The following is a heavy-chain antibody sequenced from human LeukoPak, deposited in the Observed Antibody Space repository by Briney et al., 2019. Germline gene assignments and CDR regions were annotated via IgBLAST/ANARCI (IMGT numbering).Heavy chain of an antibody. CDR1: GFSFSDYA. J-gene: IGHJ4*02. V-gene: IGHV3-23*01. Sequence: GGSLRLSCAASGFSFSDYAMAWVRQAPGKGLEWVSVITGSGGVTHYAGSVKGRFTISRDNSKNTLYLQMNSLRVEDTARYYCAKDGLYYDGSTHIYYFDYWGQGTLVAVSS. CDR3: AKDGLYYDGSTHIYYFDY. D-gene: IGHD3-22*01. CDR2: ITGSGGVT.